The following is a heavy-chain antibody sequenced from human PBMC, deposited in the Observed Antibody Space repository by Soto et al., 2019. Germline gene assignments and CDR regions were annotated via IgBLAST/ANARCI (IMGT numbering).Heavy chain of an antibody. J-gene: IGHJ4*02. V-gene: IGHV3-7*04. CDR2: IKQDGSEK. CDR1: GFTFSSYW. CDR3: ARVTYSDDY. D-gene: IGHD2-21*01. Sequence: GGSLRLSCAASGFTFSSYWMSWVRQAPGKGLEWVANIKQDGSEKYYVDSVKGRFTVSRDNAKNSVYLQMNSLRVDDTAVYYCARVTYSDDYWGQGTLVTVSS.